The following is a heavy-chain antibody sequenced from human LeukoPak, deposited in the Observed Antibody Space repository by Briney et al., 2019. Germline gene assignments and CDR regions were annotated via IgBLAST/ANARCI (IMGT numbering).Heavy chain of an antibody. CDR3: ARAKSGSYLDY. CDR2: IYSDGST. V-gene: IGHV3-53*01. CDR1: GFTVSNNY. Sequence: GGSLRLSCAASGFTVSNNYMTWVRHARGKGLEWVSLIYSDGSTYYADSVKGRFTISRDGSKNTLYLQMNSLRAEDTAVYYCARAKSGSYLDYWGQGTLVTVSS. D-gene: IGHD1-26*01. J-gene: IGHJ4*02.